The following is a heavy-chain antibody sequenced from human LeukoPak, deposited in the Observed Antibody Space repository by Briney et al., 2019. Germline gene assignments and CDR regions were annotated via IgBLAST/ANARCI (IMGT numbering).Heavy chain of an antibody. Sequence: GGSLRLSCAASGFRFSNYWMSWVREAPVKGLEWVASIKQDGSEKHYADSVKGRFTMSKDNAKNALYLQMSSLRAEDTAVYYCAREARATFDYWGQGTLVTVSS. V-gene: IGHV3-7*01. CDR3: AREARATFDY. J-gene: IGHJ4*02. CDR2: IKQDGSEK. CDR1: GFRFSNYW. D-gene: IGHD5-12*01.